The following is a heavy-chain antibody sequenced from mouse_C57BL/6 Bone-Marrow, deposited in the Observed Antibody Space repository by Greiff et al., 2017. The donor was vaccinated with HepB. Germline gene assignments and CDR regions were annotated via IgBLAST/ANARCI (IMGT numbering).Heavy chain of an antibody. J-gene: IGHJ3*01. D-gene: IGHD1-1*01. V-gene: IGHV1-81*01. CDR3: ARSGDYYGLAY. CDR2: IYPRSGNT. Sequence: VQLQQSGVELARPGASVKLSCKASGYTFTSYGISWVKQRTGQGLEWIGEIYPRSGNTYYNEKFKGKATLTADKSSSTAYMELCSLTSEDSAVYCCARSGDYYGLAYWGQGTLVTVSA. CDR1: GYTFTSYG.